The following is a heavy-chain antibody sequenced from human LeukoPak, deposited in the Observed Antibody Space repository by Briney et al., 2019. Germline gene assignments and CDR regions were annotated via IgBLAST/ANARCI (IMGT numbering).Heavy chain of an antibody. J-gene: IGHJ6*02. Sequence: PSETLSLTCSVSGGSVNSSRNYWGWIRQPPGKGLEWIGSIYHTRITYDNPSLKSRVTISVDTSKNLLSLKLRSVTAADTAVCYCAREDTRSRYYYFYGMDVWGQGTTVTVSS. CDR2: IYHTRIT. CDR3: AREDTRSRYYYFYGMDV. D-gene: IGHD5-18*01. V-gene: IGHV4-39*07. CDR1: GGSVNSSRNY.